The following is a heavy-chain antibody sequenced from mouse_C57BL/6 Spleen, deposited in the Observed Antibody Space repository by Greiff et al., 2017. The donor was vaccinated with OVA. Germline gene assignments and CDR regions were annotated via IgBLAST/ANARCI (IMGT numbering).Heavy chain of an antibody. CDR1: GYSITSGYD. CDR3: ARGGGLGFDY. D-gene: IGHD4-1*01. J-gene: IGHJ2*01. V-gene: IGHV3-1*01. Sequence: EVQLVESGPGMVKPSQSLSLTCTVTGYSITSGYDWHWIRHFPGNKLEWMGYISYSGSTNYNPSLKSRISITHDTSKNHFFLKLNSVTTEDTATYYCARGGGLGFDYWGQGTTLTVSS. CDR2: ISYSGST.